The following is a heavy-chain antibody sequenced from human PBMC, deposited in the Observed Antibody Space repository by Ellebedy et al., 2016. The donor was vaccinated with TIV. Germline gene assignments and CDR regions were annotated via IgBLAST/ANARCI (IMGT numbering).Heavy chain of an antibody. Sequence: GESLKISCVASGFTFSSYSMNWVRQAPGKGLEWVSYISSGSSTIYCADSVKGRFTISRDNAKNSLYLQMKSLRTEDTAVYYCARVVVVATSDWFDPWGQGTLVTVSS. CDR3: ARVVVVATSDWFDP. V-gene: IGHV3-48*04. CDR2: ISSGSSTI. CDR1: GFTFSSYS. J-gene: IGHJ5*02. D-gene: IGHD2-15*01.